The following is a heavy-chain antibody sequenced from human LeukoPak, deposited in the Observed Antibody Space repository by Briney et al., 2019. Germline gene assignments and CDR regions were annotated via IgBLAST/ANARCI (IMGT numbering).Heavy chain of an antibody. J-gene: IGHJ5*02. CDR1: GYTLTELS. CDR3: ARDNMIAVAGDNWFDP. Sequence: EASVKVSCKVSGYTLTELSMHWVRQAPGKGLEWVGGFDPEDGETIYAQKFQGRVTMTEDTSTDTAYMELRSLRSDDTAVYYCARDNMIAVAGDNWFDPWGQGTLVTVSS. CDR2: FDPEDGET. D-gene: IGHD6-19*01. V-gene: IGHV1-24*01.